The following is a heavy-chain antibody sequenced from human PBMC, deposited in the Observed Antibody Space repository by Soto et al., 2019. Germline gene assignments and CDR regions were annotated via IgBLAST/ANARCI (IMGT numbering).Heavy chain of an antibody. CDR2: IYPSGST. Sequence: PSETLSLTCTVSGGSISGHSWIWIRQPAGRGLEWIGHIYPSGSTSYNPSLRSRVTMSLDTSKNQIFLNLTSVTAADTAVFYCVRGRSYSVYDFWGQGTLGTVSA. V-gene: IGHV4-4*07. J-gene: IGHJ4*02. CDR1: GGSISGHS. D-gene: IGHD5-12*01. CDR3: VRGRSYSVYDF.